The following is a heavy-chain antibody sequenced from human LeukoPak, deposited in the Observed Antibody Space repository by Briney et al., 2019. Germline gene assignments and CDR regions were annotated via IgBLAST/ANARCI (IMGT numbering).Heavy chain of an antibody. CDR1: GFTFSSYS. D-gene: IGHD2-2*01. J-gene: IGHJ4*02. CDR3: ARDPKYCSSTSCPVDY. V-gene: IGHV3-21*01. Sequence: GGSLRLSCAASGFTFSSYSMNWVRQAPGKGLEWVSSISSSSSYIYYADSVKGRFTISRDNAKNSLYLQMNSLRAEDTAVYYCARDPKYCSSTSCPVDYWGQGTLVTVSS. CDR2: ISSSSSYI.